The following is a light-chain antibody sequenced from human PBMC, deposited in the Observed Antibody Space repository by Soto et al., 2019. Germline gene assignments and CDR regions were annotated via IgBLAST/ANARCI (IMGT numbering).Light chain of an antibody. CDR1: QSVSSN. CDR3: RQYNKWPLT. J-gene: IGKJ4*01. CDR2: GVS. Sequence: EIVMTQSPATLSVSPGERATLSCRASQSVSSNLAWYQQKPGQTPRLLIYGVSTRATGIPARFSGSGSGTEFTLTISSLQSEDFAVYYCRQYNKWPLTFGGGTKVEIK. V-gene: IGKV3D-15*01.